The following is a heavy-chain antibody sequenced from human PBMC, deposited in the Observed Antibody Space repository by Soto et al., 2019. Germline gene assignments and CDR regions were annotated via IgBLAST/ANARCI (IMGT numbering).Heavy chain of an antibody. Sequence: SVKVSCKASGGTFSSYAISWVRQAPGQGLEWMGGIIPIFGTANYAQKFQGRVTITADESTSTAYMELSSLRSEDTAVYYCARIDSSYPPPYYYGMDVWGQGTTVTVSS. CDR2: IIPIFGTA. J-gene: IGHJ6*02. D-gene: IGHD4-4*01. CDR3: ARIDSSYPPPYYYGMDV. CDR1: GGTFSSYA. V-gene: IGHV1-69*13.